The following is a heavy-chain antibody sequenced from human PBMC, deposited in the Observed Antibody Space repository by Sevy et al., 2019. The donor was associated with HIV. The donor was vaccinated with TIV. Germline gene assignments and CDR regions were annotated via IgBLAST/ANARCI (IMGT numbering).Heavy chain of an antibody. CDR2: IYTSGST. Sequence: ETLSLTCTVSGGSISSYYWSWIRQPAGKGLEGIGRIYTSGSTNYNPSLKSRVTMSVDTSKNQFSLKLSSVTAADTAVYYCASISGSYGQVDYWGQGTLVTVSS. CDR1: GGSISSYY. J-gene: IGHJ4*02. D-gene: IGHD1-26*01. CDR3: ASISGSYGQVDY. V-gene: IGHV4-4*07.